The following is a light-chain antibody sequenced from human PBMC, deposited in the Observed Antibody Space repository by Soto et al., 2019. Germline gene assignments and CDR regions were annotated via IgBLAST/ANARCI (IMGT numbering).Light chain of an antibody. CDR3: SSYSSSSTFYV. CDR1: SSDIGGFYY. J-gene: IGLJ1*01. CDR2: QVS. V-gene: IGLV2-14*01. Sequence: QSALTQPASVSGSPGQSITISCTGTSSDIGGFYYVSWYQHRPGKDPKLMIYQVSNRPSGVSNRFSGSKSGNTASLTISGLQAEDEADYFCSSYSSSSTFYVFGAGTKVTVL.